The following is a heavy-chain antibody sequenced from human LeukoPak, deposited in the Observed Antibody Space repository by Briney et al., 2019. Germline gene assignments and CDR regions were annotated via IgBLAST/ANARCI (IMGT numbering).Heavy chain of an antibody. CDR1: GDSVSSHSAV. CDR2: TYYRSKWYN. D-gene: IGHD6-13*01. CDR3: ARGMGEQVVQDSYYYGMDV. V-gene: IGHV6-1*01. J-gene: IGHJ6*02. Sequence: SQTLSLTCAISGDSVSSHSAVWHWIRQSPSRGLEWLGRTYYRSKWYNDYAVSVKSRITINPDTSKNQFSLQLNSVTPEDTAVYYCARGMGEQVVQDSYYYGMDVWGQGTTVTVSS.